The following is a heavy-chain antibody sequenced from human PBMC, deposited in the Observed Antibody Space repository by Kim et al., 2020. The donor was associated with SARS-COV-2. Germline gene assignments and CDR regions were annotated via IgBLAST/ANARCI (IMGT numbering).Heavy chain of an antibody. CDR1: GGSISSSSYY. J-gene: IGHJ6*02. CDR2: IYYSGST. CDR3: ARLGIAARFYYYYYGMDV. Sequence: SETLSLTCTVSGGSISSSSYYWGWIRQPPGKGLEWIGSIYYSGSTYYNPSLKSRVTISVDTSKNQFSLKLSSVTAADTAVYYCARLGIAARFYYYYYGMDVWGQGTTVTVSS. V-gene: IGHV4-39*01. D-gene: IGHD6-6*01.